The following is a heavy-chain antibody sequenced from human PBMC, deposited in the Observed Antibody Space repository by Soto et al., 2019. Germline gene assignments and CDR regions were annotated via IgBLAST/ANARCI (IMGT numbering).Heavy chain of an antibody. CDR3: ARDRSQDYDSSGLFDS. CDR1: GYSISSGYS. V-gene: IGHV4-38-2*02. CDR2: MYHSGDT. D-gene: IGHD3-22*01. Sequence: ASETLSLTCGVSGYSISSGYSWGWIRQPPGKGLEWIGSMYHSGDTYYNPSLKSRVTISGHTSKNQFSLHLSSVAAADTAVYYCARDRSQDYDSSGLFDSWGQGTLVTVSS. J-gene: IGHJ4*02.